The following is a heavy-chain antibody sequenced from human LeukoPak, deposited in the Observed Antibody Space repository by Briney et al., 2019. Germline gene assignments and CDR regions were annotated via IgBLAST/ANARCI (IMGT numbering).Heavy chain of an antibody. CDR3: AKGVRGGYVANWFDP. CDR2: ISGSDDIT. Sequence: GGSLRLSCAASGFTFPTYAMSWVRQPPGKGLEWVSSISGSDDITYYADSVKGRFTISRDNSKNTLYLQMNSLRAEDTAVYYCAKGVRGGYVANWFDPWGQGTLVTVSS. D-gene: IGHD5-12*01. J-gene: IGHJ5*02. V-gene: IGHV3-23*01. CDR1: GFTFPTYA.